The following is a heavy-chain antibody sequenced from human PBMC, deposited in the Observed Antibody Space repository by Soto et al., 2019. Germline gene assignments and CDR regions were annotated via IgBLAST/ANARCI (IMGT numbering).Heavy chain of an antibody. CDR3: ARAGCDGGSCYTLVGRRYGMDV. CDR2: VSYGGNNK. Sequence: QVQLVESGGGVVQPGRSLRLSCAASGFTFSSYAMHWVRQAPGKGLEWVAVVSYGGNNKYYADSVKGRFTISRDNSKNTLYLQMNSLRAEDTAVYYCARAGCDGGSCYTLVGRRYGMDVWGQGTTVTVSS. D-gene: IGHD2-15*01. CDR1: GFTFSSYA. V-gene: IGHV3-30-3*01. J-gene: IGHJ6*02.